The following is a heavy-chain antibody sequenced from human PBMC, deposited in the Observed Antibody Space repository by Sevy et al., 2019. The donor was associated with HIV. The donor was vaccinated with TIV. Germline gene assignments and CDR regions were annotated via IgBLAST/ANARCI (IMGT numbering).Heavy chain of an antibody. CDR2: IRSKGYGGTT. V-gene: IGHV3-49*03. J-gene: IGHJ4*02. D-gene: IGHD4-4*01. Sequence: GGSLRLSCTASGFTFGDYAMSWFRQAPGKGLEWGGFIRSKGYGGTTEYAASVKGRFTISRDDSKSIAYVQMNSLKTEDTAVYYCARGPRGNYVFDYWGQGTLVTVSS. CDR3: ARGPRGNYVFDY. CDR1: GFTFGDYA.